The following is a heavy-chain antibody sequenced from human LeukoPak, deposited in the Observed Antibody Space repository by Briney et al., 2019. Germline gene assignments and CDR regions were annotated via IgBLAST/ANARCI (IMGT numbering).Heavy chain of an antibody. D-gene: IGHD3-16*01. Sequence: SETLSLTCIVSGDSISSYYWSWIRQPPGKGLGWIGYIYYSGSTNYNPSLKSRVTISVDASKNHFSLKLSSVTAADTAVYYCARDRSLGIIDYWGQGTLVTVSS. J-gene: IGHJ4*02. V-gene: IGHV4-59*01. CDR2: IYYSGST. CDR3: ARDRSLGIIDY. CDR1: GDSISSYY.